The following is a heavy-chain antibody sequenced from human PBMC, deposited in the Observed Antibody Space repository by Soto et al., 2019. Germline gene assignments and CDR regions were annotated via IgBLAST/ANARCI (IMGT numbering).Heavy chain of an antibody. CDR1: GDTISTGGYT. CDR2: TYHSGNP. CDR3: ARHDDYYDDY. Sequence: KPSETLSLTCDVSGDTISTGGYTWAWIRQPPGKALEWIGHTYHSGNPYYNPSLKSRVTISVDTSKNQFSLKLSSVTAADTAVYYCARHDDYYDDYWGQGTLVTVSS. J-gene: IGHJ4*02. V-gene: IGHV4-30-2*03. D-gene: IGHD3-22*01.